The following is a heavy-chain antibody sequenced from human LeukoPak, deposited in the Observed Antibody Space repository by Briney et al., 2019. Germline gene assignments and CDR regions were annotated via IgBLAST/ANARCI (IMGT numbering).Heavy chain of an antibody. Sequence: PGGSLRLSCAASGFTFSSYAMHWVRQAPGKGREGVAVISYDGSNKYYADSVKGRFTISRDNSKNTLYLQMNSLRAEDTAVYYCARGGSIVVVVAAMDLWGQGTLVTVSS. CDR3: ARGGSIVVVVAAMDL. J-gene: IGHJ4*02. CDR1: GFTFSSYA. CDR2: ISYDGSNK. D-gene: IGHD2-15*01. V-gene: IGHV3-30-3*01.